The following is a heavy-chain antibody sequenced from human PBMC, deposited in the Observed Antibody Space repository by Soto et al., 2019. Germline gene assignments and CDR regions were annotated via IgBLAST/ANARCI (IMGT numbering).Heavy chain of an antibody. CDR1: GYSFASYW. Sequence: GESLKISCKGSGYSFASYWIGWVRQMPGKGLEWMGIIYPGDSDTRYSPSFQGQVTISADKSISTAYLQWSSLKASDTAMYYCARQAVVVVAATPVPYYYYYMDVWGKGTTVTVSS. CDR3: ARQAVVVVAATPVPYYYYYMDV. CDR2: IYPGDSDT. J-gene: IGHJ6*03. D-gene: IGHD2-15*01. V-gene: IGHV5-51*01.